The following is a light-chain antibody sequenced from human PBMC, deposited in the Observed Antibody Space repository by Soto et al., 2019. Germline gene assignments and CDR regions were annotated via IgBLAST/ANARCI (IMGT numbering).Light chain of an antibody. CDR1: SSDVGAYNY. CDR2: EVS. V-gene: IGLV2-14*01. J-gene: IGLJ2*01. Sequence: QSALTQPASVSGSPGQSITISCTGTSSDVGAYNYVSWYQQHPGKAPKLMIFEVSDRPSGVSNRFSGSKSGTTASLTISGLQAEDEADYYSSSYTSSNTLVFGGGTTVTVL. CDR3: SSYTSSNTLV.